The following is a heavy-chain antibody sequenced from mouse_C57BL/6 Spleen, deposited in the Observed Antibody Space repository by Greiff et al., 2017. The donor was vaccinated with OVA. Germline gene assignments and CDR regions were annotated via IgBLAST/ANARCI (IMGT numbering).Heavy chain of an antibody. Sequence: QVQLQQSGAELARPGASVTLSCKASGYTFTSYTMHWVKQRPGQGLEWIGYINPSSGYTKYNQKFKDKATLTADKSSSTAYMQLSSLTSEDSAVYYCARRTGAYYFDYWGQGTTLTVSS. CDR1: GYTFTSYT. J-gene: IGHJ2*01. D-gene: IGHD4-1*01. CDR3: ARRTGAYYFDY. V-gene: IGHV1-4*01. CDR2: INPSSGYT.